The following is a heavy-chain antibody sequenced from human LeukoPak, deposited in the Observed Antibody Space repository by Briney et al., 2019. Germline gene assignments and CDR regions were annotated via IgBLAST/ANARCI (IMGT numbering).Heavy chain of an antibody. CDR1: GFTFSSNA. J-gene: IGHJ4*02. V-gene: IGHV3-23*01. CDR3: ASGSDTAMVTSY. D-gene: IGHD5-18*01. Sequence: GGSLRLSCAASGFTFSSNAMSWVRQAPGKGLEWVSAISGSGDSIYYADSVKGRFTISRDNSKNTLYPQMNSLRAEDTAVYYCASGSDTAMVTSYWGQGTLVTVSS. CDR2: ISGSGDSI.